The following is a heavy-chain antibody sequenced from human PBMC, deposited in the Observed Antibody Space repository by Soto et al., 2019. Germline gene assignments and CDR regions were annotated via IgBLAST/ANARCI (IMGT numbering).Heavy chain of an antibody. CDR3: ARLFPPEGVVAARINWFDP. V-gene: IGHV5-10-1*01. Sequence: GESLKISCEGSGYRFTSYCISWVLQMRGKGLEWMGRIDPSDSYTNYSPSFQGHVTISADKSISTAYLQWSSLKASDTAMYYCARLFPPEGVVAARINWFDPWGQGTLVTVSS. CDR2: IDPSDSYT. J-gene: IGHJ5*02. CDR1: GYRFTSYC. D-gene: IGHD2-15*01.